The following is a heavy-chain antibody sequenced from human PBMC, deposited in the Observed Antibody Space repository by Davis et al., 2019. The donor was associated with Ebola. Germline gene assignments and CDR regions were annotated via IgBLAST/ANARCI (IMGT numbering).Heavy chain of an antibody. CDR1: TSTFIVCG. J-gene: IGHJ6*03. CDR2: ISYDGRDK. CDR3: GKDPRHATAGYHMDV. Sequence: GESLKISCAASTSTFIVCGMHWVRQAPGKGLEWVSFISYDGRDKSYIDTVKGRFTISRDNSKNTLFLQMTSLRPEDTAVYYCGKDPRHATAGYHMDVWGKGTTVTVSS. V-gene: IGHV3-30*02. D-gene: IGHD2-2*03.